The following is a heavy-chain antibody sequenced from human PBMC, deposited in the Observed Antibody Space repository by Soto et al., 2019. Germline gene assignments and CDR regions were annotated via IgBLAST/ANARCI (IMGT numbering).Heavy chain of an antibody. D-gene: IGHD3-3*01. CDR2: INPNSGGT. V-gene: IGHV1-2*04. CDR1: GYTFTGYY. Sequence: GASVKVSCKASGYTFTGYYMHWVRQAPGQGLEWMGWINPNSGGTNYAQKFQGWVTMTRDTSISTAYMELSRLRSDDTAVYYCARTYYDFWSGYWNWFDPWGQGTLVTVSS. CDR3: ARTYYDFWSGYWNWFDP. J-gene: IGHJ5*02.